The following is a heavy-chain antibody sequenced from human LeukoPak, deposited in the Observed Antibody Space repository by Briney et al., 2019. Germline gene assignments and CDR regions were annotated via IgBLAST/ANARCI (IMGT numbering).Heavy chain of an antibody. CDR3: AKEAPLMGELSFLLDY. CDR2: IWYDGSNK. J-gene: IGHJ4*02. Sequence: GGSLRLSCAASGFTFSSYGMHWVRQAPGKGLEWVAVIWYDGSNKYYADSVKGRFTISRDNSKNTLYLQMNSLRAEDTAVYYCAKEAPLMGELSFLLDYWGQGTLVTVSS. D-gene: IGHD3-16*02. V-gene: IGHV3-33*06. CDR1: GFTFSSYG.